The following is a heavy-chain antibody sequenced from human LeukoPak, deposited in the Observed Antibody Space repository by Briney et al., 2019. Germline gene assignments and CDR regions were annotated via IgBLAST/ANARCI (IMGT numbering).Heavy chain of an antibody. CDR1: GFTVSSNY. Sequence: GGSLRLSCAASGFTVSSNYMTWVRQAPGKGLEWVSVIYSGGSTCYADSVKGRFTISRDNSKNTLYLQMNSLRAEDTAVYYCARGTPGNHWFDPWGQGTLVTVSS. V-gene: IGHV3-66*01. D-gene: IGHD1-14*01. CDR2: IYSGGST. CDR3: ARGTPGNHWFDP. J-gene: IGHJ5*02.